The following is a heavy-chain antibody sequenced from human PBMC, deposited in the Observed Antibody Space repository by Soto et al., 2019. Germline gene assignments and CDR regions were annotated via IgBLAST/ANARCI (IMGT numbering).Heavy chain of an antibody. J-gene: IGHJ4*02. CDR1: GGTFSSYA. CDR2: IIPIFGTA. V-gene: IGHV1-69*13. CDR3: ARAFHDSGGYQSAGY. Sequence: SVKVCCKASGGTFSSYAISWVRQAPGQGLEWMGGIIPIFGTANYAQKFQGRVTITADESTSTAYMELSSLRSEDTAVYYCARAFHDSGGYQSAGYWGQGTLVTVSS. D-gene: IGHD3-22*01.